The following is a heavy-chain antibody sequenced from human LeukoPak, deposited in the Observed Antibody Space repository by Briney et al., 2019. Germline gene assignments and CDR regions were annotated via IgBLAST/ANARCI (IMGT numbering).Heavy chain of an antibody. CDR3: ASQDVIRGVIMVDY. D-gene: IGHD3-10*01. J-gene: IGHJ4*02. CDR1: GYTFTGYY. CDR2: INPNSGGT. V-gene: IGHV1-2*06. Sequence: GASVKASCKASGYTFTGYYMHWVRQAPGQGLEWMGRINPNSGGTSYAQKFQGRVTMTRDTSISTAYMELSRLRSDDTAVYYCASQDVIRGVIMVDYWGQGTLVTVSS.